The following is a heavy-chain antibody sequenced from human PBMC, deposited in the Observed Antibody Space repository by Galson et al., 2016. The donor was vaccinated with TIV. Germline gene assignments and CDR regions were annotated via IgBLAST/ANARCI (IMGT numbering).Heavy chain of an antibody. V-gene: IGHV3-23*01. CDR3: AKDIHGSADWSRPSMSDY. D-gene: IGHD1-26*01. CDR1: GFTFNKYA. J-gene: IGHJ4*01. CDR2: ISSIGTTT. Sequence: SLRLSCAASGFTFNKYAMSWVRQAPGKGLDWVSAISSIGTTTYYADSGKGRFTMSRDDSKSTLYLQMHSLRVEDTAVYYCAKDIHGSADWSRPSMSDYWGRGTLVTVSS.